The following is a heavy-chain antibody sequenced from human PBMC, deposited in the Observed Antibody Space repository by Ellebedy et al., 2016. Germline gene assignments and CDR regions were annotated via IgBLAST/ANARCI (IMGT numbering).Heavy chain of an antibody. J-gene: IGHJ4*02. D-gene: IGHD3-22*01. Sequence: ASVKVSCKASGYTFTSYDINWVRQATGQGLEWMGWMNPNSGNTGYAQKFQGRVTMTRNTSISTAYMELSSLRSEDTAVYYCARGYDSSGYYYGIVGFWGQGTLVTVSS. CDR3: ARGYDSSGYYYGIVGF. CDR2: MNPNSGNT. V-gene: IGHV1-8*01. CDR1: GYTFTSYD.